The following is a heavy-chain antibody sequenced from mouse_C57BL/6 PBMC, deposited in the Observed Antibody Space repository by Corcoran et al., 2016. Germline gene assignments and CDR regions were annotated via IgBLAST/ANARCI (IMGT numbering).Heavy chain of an antibody. CDR3: ARYYYGTSYGGYFDV. CDR1: GYTFTTYG. J-gene: IGHJ1*03. Sequence: QIQLVQSGPELKKPGETVKISCKASGYTFTTYGMSRVKQAPGKGLKWMGWINTYSGVPTYADDFKGRFAFSLETSASTAYLQINNLKNEDTATYFCARYYYGTSYGGYFDVWGTGTTVTVSS. CDR2: INTYSGVP. V-gene: IGHV9-3*01. D-gene: IGHD1-1*01.